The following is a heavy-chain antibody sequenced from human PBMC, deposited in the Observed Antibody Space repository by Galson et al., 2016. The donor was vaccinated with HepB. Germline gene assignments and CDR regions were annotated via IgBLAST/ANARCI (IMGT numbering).Heavy chain of an antibody. CDR2: IYHSGST. V-gene: IGHV4-59*12. CDR1: GYSISSYH. J-gene: IGHJ4*02. D-gene: IGHD2-21*01. CDR3: VNLGYCGSDSCYRVY. Sequence: ETLSLTCTVSGYSISSYHWSWIRLSPGQGLEWIGHIYHSGSTNYNPSLKSRVTISVDASKNQFFLKMSSVTAAATAVYYCVNLGYCGSDSCYRVYWGQGALVTVSS.